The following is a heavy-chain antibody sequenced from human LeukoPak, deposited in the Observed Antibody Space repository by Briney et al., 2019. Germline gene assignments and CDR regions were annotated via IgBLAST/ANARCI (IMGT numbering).Heavy chain of an antibody. J-gene: IGHJ4*02. Sequence: GASVKVSCKASGYTFTSYYMHWVRQAPGQGLEWVGWINPNSGGTNYAQKFYARVTMTRDTSISTAYMELSRLRSDDTAVFYCARSPHILTGENFDFWGQGTLVTVSS. V-gene: IGHV1-2*02. CDR2: INPNSGGT. CDR1: GYTFTSYY. CDR3: ARSPHILTGENFDF. D-gene: IGHD3-9*01.